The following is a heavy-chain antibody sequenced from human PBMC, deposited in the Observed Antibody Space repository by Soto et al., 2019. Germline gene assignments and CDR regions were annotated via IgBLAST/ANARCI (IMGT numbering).Heavy chain of an antibody. Sequence: GGSLRLSCAASGFTFSSYGMHWVRQAPGKGLEWVAVISYDGSNKYYADSVKGRFTISRDNSKNTLYLQMNSLRAEDTAVYYCAKEWARSAFDIWGQGTMVTVSS. J-gene: IGHJ3*02. CDR1: GFTFSSYG. CDR2: ISYDGSNK. V-gene: IGHV3-30*18. CDR3: AKEWARSAFDI. D-gene: IGHD1-26*01.